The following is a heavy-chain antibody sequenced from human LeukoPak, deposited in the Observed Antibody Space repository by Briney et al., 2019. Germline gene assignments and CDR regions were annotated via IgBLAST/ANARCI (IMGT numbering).Heavy chain of an antibody. V-gene: IGHV3-30*02. CDR2: IRYDGSNK. Sequence: GGSLRLSCAASGFTFSSYGMHWVRQAPGKGLEWVAFIRYDGSNKYYADSVKGRFTISRDNSKNTLYLQMNSLRAEDTAVYYCAKDGGALTSFDYWGQGTLVAVSP. CDR1: GFTFSSYG. CDR3: AKDGGALTSFDY. D-gene: IGHD3-16*01. J-gene: IGHJ4*02.